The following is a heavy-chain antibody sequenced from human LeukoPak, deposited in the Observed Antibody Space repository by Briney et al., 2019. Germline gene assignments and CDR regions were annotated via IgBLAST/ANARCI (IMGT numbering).Heavy chain of an antibody. CDR1: GYSFTSYW. CDR3: ARIKDIVVVPAAGGDAFDI. J-gene: IGHJ3*02. CDR2: IYPGDSDT. V-gene: IGHV5-51*01. D-gene: IGHD2-2*01. Sequence: GESLKISCKGSGYSFTSYWIGWVRQMPGKGLEWMGIIYPGDSDTRYSPSFQGQVIISADKSISTAYLQWSSLKASDTAMYYCARIKDIVVVPAAGGDAFDIWGQGTMVTVSS.